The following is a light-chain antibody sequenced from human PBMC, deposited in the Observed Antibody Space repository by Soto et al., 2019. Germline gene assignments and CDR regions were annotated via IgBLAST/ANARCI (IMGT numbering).Light chain of an antibody. CDR2: EVS. CDR1: KSDIGVYDF. V-gene: IGLV2-14*01. J-gene: IGLJ2*01. CDR3: SSYTSSSTLV. Sequence: QSALTQPPSASGSPGQSVTISCTGTKSDIGVYDFVSWYQHHPGKAPRLIIYEVSDRPSGVSNRFSGSKSGDTASLTISGLQAEDEADYYCSSYTSSSTLVFGGGTKLTVL.